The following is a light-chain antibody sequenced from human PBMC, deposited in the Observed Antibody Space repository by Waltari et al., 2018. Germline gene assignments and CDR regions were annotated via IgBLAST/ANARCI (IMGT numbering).Light chain of an antibody. CDR3: CSYAGSNTVL. CDR2: EVN. V-gene: IGLV2-23*02. Sequence: QSALTQPASVSGSPEQSLTISCPGTRSDVGSYNLVSWYQQHPGKAPKLMISEVNERPAGVSICFSGSKSANTASLTISGLQAEDEADYYCCSYAGSNTVLFGGGTKLTVL. J-gene: IGLJ2*01. CDR1: RSDVGSYNL.